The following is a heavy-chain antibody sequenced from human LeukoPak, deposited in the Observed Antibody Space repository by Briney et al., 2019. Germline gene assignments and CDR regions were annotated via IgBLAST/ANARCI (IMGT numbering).Heavy chain of an antibody. J-gene: IGHJ4*02. D-gene: IGHD5-18*01. Sequence: SETLSLTCTVSGGSISSSSYYWGWIRQPPGKGLEWIGSIYYSGSTYYNPSLKSRVTISVDTSKNQFSLKLSSVTAADTAVYYCARLVQKQLGPFFDYWGQGTLVTVSS. CDR2: IYYSGST. V-gene: IGHV4-39*01. CDR3: ARLVQKQLGPFFDY. CDR1: GGSISSSSYY.